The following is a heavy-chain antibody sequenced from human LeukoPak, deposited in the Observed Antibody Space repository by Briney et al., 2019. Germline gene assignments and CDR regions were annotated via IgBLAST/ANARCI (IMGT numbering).Heavy chain of an antibody. V-gene: IGHV4-59*01. J-gene: IGHJ6*02. CDR3: AREAVVTAQSYYYYYGMDV. Sequence: TSSETLSLTCTVSGGSISSYYWSWIRQPPGKGLEWIGYIYYSGSTNYNPSLKSRVTISVDASKNQFSLKLSSVTAADTAVYYCAREAVVTAQSYYYYYGMDVWGQGTTVTVSS. D-gene: IGHD2-21*02. CDR2: IYYSGST. CDR1: GGSISSYY.